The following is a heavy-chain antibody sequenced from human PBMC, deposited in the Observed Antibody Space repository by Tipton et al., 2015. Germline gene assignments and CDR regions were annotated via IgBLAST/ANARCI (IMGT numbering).Heavy chain of an antibody. CDR2: ISHSGNT. J-gene: IGHJ6*01. Sequence: TLSLTCAVSAYSISSDYYWGWIRQPPGKGLEWIGSISHSGNTYYNPSLKSRVTMSRDTSKNQFSLKLTSVTAADTAVYYCARGYRMDVWGQGTTVTVSS. CDR3: ARGYRMDV. CDR1: AYSISSDYY. V-gene: IGHV4-38-2*01.